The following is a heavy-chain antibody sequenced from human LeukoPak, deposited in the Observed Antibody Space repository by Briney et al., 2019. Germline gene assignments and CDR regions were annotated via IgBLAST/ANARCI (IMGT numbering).Heavy chain of an antibody. CDR3: AREIFWSGYYSNLHFDY. D-gene: IGHD3-3*01. CDR1: RLKISDYS. V-gene: IGHV3-11*04. CDR2: INNGGGVI. J-gene: IGHJ4*02. Sequence: PGGSPRLSCAASRLKISDYSMSWIRQSPGKGLEWVSSINNGGGVIQYANSVKGRFTISRDNAKNSLYLQMNSLRAEDTAVYYCAREIFWSGYYSNLHFDYWGQGTLVTVSS.